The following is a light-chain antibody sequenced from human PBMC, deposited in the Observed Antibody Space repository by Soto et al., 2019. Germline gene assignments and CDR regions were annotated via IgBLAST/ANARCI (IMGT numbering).Light chain of an antibody. CDR3: QQYDDLLS. CDR1: QDIAKY. V-gene: IGKV1-33*01. Sequence: DIQMTQSPSSLSASVGDRVTITCQGSQDIAKYLNWYQQKPGNAPKLLIYDASELHAGVPSRFSGSGSGTDFTFTISSVKPEDFATYYCQQYDDLLSFGGGTKVEIK. J-gene: IGKJ4*01. CDR2: DAS.